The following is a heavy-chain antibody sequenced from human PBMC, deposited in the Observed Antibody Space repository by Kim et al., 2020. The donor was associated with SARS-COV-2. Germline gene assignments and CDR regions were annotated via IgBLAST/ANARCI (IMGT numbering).Heavy chain of an antibody. D-gene: IGHD6-19*01. J-gene: IGHJ4*02. Sequence: GGSLRLSCAASGFTFSSYAMHWVRQAPGKGLEWVAVISYDGSNKYYADSVKGRFTISRDNPKNTLYLQMNSLRAEDTAVYYCARDGDSSGWYITHYPYYFDYWGQGTLVTVSS. V-gene: IGHV3-30-3*01. CDR3: ARDGDSSGWYITHYPYYFDY. CDR1: GFTFSSYA. CDR2: ISYDGSNK.